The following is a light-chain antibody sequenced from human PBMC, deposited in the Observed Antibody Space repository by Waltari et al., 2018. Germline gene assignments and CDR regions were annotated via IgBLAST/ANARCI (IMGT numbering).Light chain of an antibody. J-gene: IGLJ2*01. Sequence: QSVLTQPPSASGTPGQRVTISCSGSSSNIGSNYVYWYQQLPGTTPKPLNYRNNQRPSGVPDRVSGSKSGTSASLAISGLRSEDEADYYCAAWDDSLSGVVFGGGTKLTVL. CDR3: AAWDDSLSGVV. V-gene: IGLV1-47*01. CDR1: SSNIGSNY. CDR2: RNN.